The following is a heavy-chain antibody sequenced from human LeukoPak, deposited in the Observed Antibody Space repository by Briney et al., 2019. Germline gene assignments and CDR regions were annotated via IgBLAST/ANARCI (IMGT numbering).Heavy chain of an antibody. V-gene: IGHV4-34*01. CDR2: IYHSGST. Sequence: ASETLSLTCAVYGGSFSGYYWSWIRQPPGKGLEWIGEIYHSGSTNYNPSLKSRVTISVDKSKNQFSLKLSSVTAADTAVYYCARDPGLGAGSYYGYWGQGTLVTVSS. CDR3: ARDPGLGAGSYYGY. D-gene: IGHD1-26*01. CDR1: GGSFSGYY. J-gene: IGHJ4*02.